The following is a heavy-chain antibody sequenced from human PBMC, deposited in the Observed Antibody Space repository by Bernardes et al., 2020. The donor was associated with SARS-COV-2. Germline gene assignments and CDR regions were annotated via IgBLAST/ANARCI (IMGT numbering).Heavy chain of an antibody. CDR3: ASVDTAMGYFDY. D-gene: IGHD5-18*01. J-gene: IGHJ4*02. CDR1: GFTFDDYA. CDR2: ISWNSGSI. V-gene: IGHV3-9*01. Sequence: GGSLRLSCAASGFTFDDYAMHWVRQAPGKGLEWVSGISWNSGSIGYADSVKGRFTISRDNAKNSLYLQMNSLRAEDTALYYCASVDTAMGYFDYWGQGTLVTVSS.